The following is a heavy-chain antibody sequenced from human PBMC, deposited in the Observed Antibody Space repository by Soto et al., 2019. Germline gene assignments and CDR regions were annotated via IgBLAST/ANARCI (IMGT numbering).Heavy chain of an antibody. V-gene: IGHV4-59*08. CDR3: ARHLGYDSSGYYRNWFDP. D-gene: IGHD3-22*01. CDR1: GGSISSYY. CDR2: IYYSGST. Sequence: PSETLSLTCSVSGGSISSYYWSWIRQPPGKGLEWIGYIYYSGSTNYNPSLKSRVTISVDTSKNHFSLKLSSVTAADTAVYYCARHLGYDSSGYYRNWFDPWGQGTLVTVSS. J-gene: IGHJ5*02.